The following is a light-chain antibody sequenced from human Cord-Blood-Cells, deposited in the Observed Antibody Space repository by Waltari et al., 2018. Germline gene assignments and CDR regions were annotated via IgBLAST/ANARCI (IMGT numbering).Light chain of an antibody. Sequence: QSALTQPRSVSGSPGQSVTISCTGTSSDVGGYNYVSWYQQHPGKAPKLMIYDVSKRPSGVPGRFSGSKSGNTASLTISGLQAEDEADYYCCSYAGSFWVFGGGTKLTVL. J-gene: IGLJ3*02. V-gene: IGLV2-11*01. CDR2: DVS. CDR1: SSDVGGYNY. CDR3: CSYAGSFWV.